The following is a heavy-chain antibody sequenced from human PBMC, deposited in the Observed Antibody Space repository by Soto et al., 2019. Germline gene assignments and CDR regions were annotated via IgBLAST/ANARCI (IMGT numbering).Heavy chain of an antibody. CDR2: IIPILGIA. J-gene: IGHJ3*02. Sequence: QVQLVQSVAEVKKPGSSVKVSCKASGGTVSSYTISWVRQAPGQGLEWMGRIIPILGIANYAQKFQGRVTITADKSTSTAYMELSSLRSEDTAVYYCARSVGEEMDTVAAFYSWGQGTMVTVSS. CDR3: ARSVGEEMDTVAAFYS. D-gene: IGHD5-18*01. CDR1: GGTVSSYT. V-gene: IGHV1-69*02.